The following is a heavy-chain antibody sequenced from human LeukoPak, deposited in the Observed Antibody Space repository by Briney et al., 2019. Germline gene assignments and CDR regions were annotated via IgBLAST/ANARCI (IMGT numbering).Heavy chain of an antibody. D-gene: IGHD1-26*01. J-gene: IGHJ4*02. V-gene: IGHV3-74*01. CDR2: INIDGSSI. CDR1: GFTFSSYW. Sequence: GGSLRLSCAASGFTFSSYWMHWARQAPGKGLVWVSRINIDGSSIRYADSVKGRFTISRDNAKNTLYLQMNSLRAEDTAIYYCTRDGGSYYYYWGQGTLVTVSS. CDR3: TRDGGSYYYY.